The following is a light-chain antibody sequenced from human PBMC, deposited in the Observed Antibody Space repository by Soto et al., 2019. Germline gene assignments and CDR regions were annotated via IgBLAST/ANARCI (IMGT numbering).Light chain of an antibody. CDR3: QHYGTSAL. Sequence: EIVLTQSPGTLSLSPGERATLSCRASQSVSDMYLAWYQQKAGQAPRLLIYASTRATGIPDRFSGSGSGTDFTLTISRLEPEDFAVYYCQHYGTSALFGPGTKVDIK. CDR1: QSVSDMY. CDR2: AS. V-gene: IGKV3-20*01. J-gene: IGKJ3*01.